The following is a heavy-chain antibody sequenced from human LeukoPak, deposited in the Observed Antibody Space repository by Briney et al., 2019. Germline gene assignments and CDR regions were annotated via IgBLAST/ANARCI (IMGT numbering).Heavy chain of an antibody. CDR1: GGSISSYY. D-gene: IGHD2-15*01. CDR3: ARDRRLGFHCSGGSCYSD. Sequence: SETLSLTCTVSGGSISSYYWSWIRQPAGKGLEWIGRIYTSGSTNYNPSLKSRVTMSVDTSKNQFSLKLSSVTAADTAVYYCARDRRLGFHCSGGSCYSDWGQGTLVTVSS. V-gene: IGHV4-4*07. CDR2: IYTSGST. J-gene: IGHJ4*02.